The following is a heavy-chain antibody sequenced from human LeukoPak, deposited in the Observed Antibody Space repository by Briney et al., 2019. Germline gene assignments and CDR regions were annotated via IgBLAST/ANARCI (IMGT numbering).Heavy chain of an antibody. Sequence: PGGSLRLSCAASGFTFSSYWMSWVRQAPGKGLEWVANIKQDGSGKYYVDSVKGRFTISRDNAKNSLYLQMNSLRAEDTAVYYCARDRGYSGYDPEGFDYWGQGTLVTVSS. J-gene: IGHJ4*02. V-gene: IGHV3-7*01. CDR1: GFTFSSYW. CDR3: ARDRGYSGYDPEGFDY. D-gene: IGHD5-12*01. CDR2: IKQDGSGK.